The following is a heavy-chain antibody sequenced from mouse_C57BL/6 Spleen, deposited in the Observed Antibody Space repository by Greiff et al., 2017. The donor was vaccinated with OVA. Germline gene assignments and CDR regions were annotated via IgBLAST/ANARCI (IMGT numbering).Heavy chain of an antibody. V-gene: IGHV1-64*01. J-gene: IGHJ2*01. CDR1: GYTFTSYW. Sequence: VKLQQPGAELVKPGASVKLSCKASGYTFTSYWMHWVKQRPGQGLEWIGMIHPNSGSTNYNEKFKSKATLTVDKSSSTAYMQLSSLTSEDSAVYYCARCWDHYFDYWGQGTTLTVSS. CDR3: ARCWDHYFDY. D-gene: IGHD4-1*01. CDR2: IHPNSGST.